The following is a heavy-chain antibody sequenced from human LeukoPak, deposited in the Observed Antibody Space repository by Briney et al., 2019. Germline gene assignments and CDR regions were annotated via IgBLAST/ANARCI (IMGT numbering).Heavy chain of an antibody. J-gene: IGHJ4*02. CDR2: IYSRGTT. CDR3: ARDSASGWYHDY. CDR1: GFTVSNNY. D-gene: IGHD6-19*01. V-gene: IGHV3-66*03. Sequence: GGSLRLSCAASGFTVSNNYMSWVRQAPGKGLEWVSVIYSRGTTYYADSAKGRFTISRDDSKNTLYLQMNSLRAEDTAVYFCARDSASGWYHDYWGQGTLVTVSS.